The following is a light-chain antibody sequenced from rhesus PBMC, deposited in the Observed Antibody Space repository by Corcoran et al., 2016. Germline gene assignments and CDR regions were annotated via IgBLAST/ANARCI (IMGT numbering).Light chain of an antibody. V-gene: IGKV3S11*01. Sequence: QVILTQSPATLSLSPGERATLSCRASQRISSYLAWYQQKPGQAPKLPIYGASNRATGIPARFRGRGSGTDFTLTINSLQSGDSASYYCQQNKRRWTFGQGTKVEIK. CDR3: QQNKRRWT. CDR2: GAS. CDR1: QRISSY. J-gene: IGKJ1*01.